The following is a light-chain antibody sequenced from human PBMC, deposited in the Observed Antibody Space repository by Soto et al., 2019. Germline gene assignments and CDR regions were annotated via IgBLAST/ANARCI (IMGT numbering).Light chain of an antibody. V-gene: IGKV3-20*01. CDR3: QQYGSSPRT. Sequence: EIVLTQSPGTLSLSPGERATLSCGSSQSVSNNYLAWYQQKPGQAPRLLIYGASSRATGIPDRFSGSGSGTDFTLTISRLEPEDFAVYYCQQYGSSPRTFGQGTKVDI. J-gene: IGKJ1*01. CDR1: QSVSNNY. CDR2: GAS.